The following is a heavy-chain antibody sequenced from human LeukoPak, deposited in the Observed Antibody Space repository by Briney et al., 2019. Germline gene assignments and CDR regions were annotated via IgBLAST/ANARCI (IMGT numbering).Heavy chain of an antibody. Sequence: GRSLRLSCAASGFTLSSYGMHWVRQAPGKGLEWVAVIWYDGSNKYYADSVKGRFTISRDNSKNTLYLQMNSLRAEDTAVYYCARGKSGYDYDSYFDYWGQGTLVTVSS. CDR3: ARGKSGYDYDSYFDY. V-gene: IGHV3-33*01. CDR1: GFTLSSYG. J-gene: IGHJ4*02. CDR2: IWYDGSNK. D-gene: IGHD5-12*01.